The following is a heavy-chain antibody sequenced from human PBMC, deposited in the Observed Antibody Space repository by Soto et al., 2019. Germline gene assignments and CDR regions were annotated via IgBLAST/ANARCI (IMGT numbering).Heavy chain of an antibody. D-gene: IGHD1-26*01. CDR2: IYTSGST. Sequence: SETLSLTCNVSGDSMTKYYWSWIRQPAGKGLEWIGRIYTSGSTNYNPSLKSRVTMSIDTSNNHFSLSLKSVSAADTAMYYCARTVGAAYYFDFWGQGARVTVSS. J-gene: IGHJ4*02. CDR3: ARTVGAAYYFDF. V-gene: IGHV4-4*07. CDR1: GDSMTKYY.